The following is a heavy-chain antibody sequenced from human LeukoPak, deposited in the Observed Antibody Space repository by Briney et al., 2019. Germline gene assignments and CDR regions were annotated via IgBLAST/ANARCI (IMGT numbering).Heavy chain of an antibody. CDR3: ARDYYGSGSNDY. V-gene: IGHV3-21*01. J-gene: IGHJ4*02. CDR2: ISSSSSYI. Sequence: AGGSLRLSCAASGFTFSSYEMSWVRQAPGKGLEWVSSISSSSSYIYYADSVKGRFTISRDNAKNSLYLQMNSLRAEDTAVYYCARDYYGSGSNDYWGQGTLVTVSS. CDR1: GFTFSSYE. D-gene: IGHD3-10*01.